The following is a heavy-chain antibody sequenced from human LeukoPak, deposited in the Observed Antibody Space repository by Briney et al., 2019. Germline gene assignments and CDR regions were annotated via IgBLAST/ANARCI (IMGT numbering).Heavy chain of an antibody. CDR1: GGSVSSSY. CDR2: IYTSGST. Sequence: SETLSLTCTVSGGSVSSSYWSWIRQPAGKGLEWIGRIYTSGSTNYNPSLKSRVTMSVDTSKNQFSLKLSSVTAADTAIYYCAKDPSGYSYGINWFDPWGQGTLVTVSS. J-gene: IGHJ5*02. D-gene: IGHD5-18*01. V-gene: IGHV4-4*07. CDR3: AKDPSGYSYGINWFDP.